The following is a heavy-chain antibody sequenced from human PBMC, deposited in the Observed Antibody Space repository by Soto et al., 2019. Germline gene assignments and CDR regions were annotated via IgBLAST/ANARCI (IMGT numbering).Heavy chain of an antibody. D-gene: IGHD2-8*01. CDR2: ISGYNGDT. CDR3: AKNGQPPYYYYGMDV. CDR1: GYTFTRYC. J-gene: IGHJ6*02. V-gene: IGHV1-18*01. Sequence: QGQLVQSGAEVKKPGASVKVSCKASGYTFTRYCISWVRQAPGQGLEWMGWISGYNGDTKYAQKFQGRVTMTVDTSTTTAYMELRSLTSDDRAVYYCAKNGQPPYYYYGMDVWGQGTTVTVSS.